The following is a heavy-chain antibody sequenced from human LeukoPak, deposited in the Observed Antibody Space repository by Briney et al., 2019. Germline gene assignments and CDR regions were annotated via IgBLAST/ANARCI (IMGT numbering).Heavy chain of an antibody. V-gene: IGHV4-59*01. D-gene: IGHD3-22*01. CDR3: ARTKGSSGYYGSGTYYYYYYMDV. J-gene: IGHJ6*03. CDR1: GGSISSYY. Sequence: SETLSLTCTVSGGSISSYYWSWIRQPPGKGLEWIGYIYYSGSTNYNPSLKSRVTISVDTSKNQFSLKLSSVTAADTAVYYCARTKGSSGYYGSGTYYYYYYMDVWGKGTTVTISS. CDR2: IYYSGST.